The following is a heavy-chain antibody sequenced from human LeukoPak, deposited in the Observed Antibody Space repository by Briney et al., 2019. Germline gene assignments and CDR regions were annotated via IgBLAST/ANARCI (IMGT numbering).Heavy chain of an antibody. CDR1: GYTLTELS. J-gene: IGHJ4*02. Sequence: ASVKVSCKVSGYTLTELSMHWVRQAPGKGLEWMGGFDPEDGETIYAQKFQGRVTMTEDTSTDTAYMELSSLRSEDTAVYYYATDRPYGSGRDLGYWGQGTLVTVSS. V-gene: IGHV1-24*01. CDR2: FDPEDGET. D-gene: IGHD3-10*01. CDR3: ATDRPYGSGRDLGY.